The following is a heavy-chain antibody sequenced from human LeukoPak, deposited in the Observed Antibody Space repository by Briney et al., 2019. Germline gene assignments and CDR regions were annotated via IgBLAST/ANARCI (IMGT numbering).Heavy chain of an antibody. Sequence: SETLSLTCIVSGASINSGRHYWAWVRQPPGKGLEWIGSIYYSGSTYYNPSLKSRVTISVDTSKNQFSLKLSSVTAADTAVYYCARTPSYDSSGYYFDYWGQGTLVTVSS. CDR2: IYYSGST. D-gene: IGHD3-22*01. CDR1: GASINSGRHY. J-gene: IGHJ4*02. CDR3: ARTPSYDSSGYYFDY. V-gene: IGHV4-39*07.